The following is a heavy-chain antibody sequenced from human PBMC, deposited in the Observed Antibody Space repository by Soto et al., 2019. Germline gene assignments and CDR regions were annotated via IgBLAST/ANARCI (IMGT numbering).Heavy chain of an antibody. J-gene: IGHJ4*02. CDR1: GYTFTHYY. CDR2: INPASGST. V-gene: IGHV1-46*01. CDR3: ARDLAAGDH. Sequence: QVQLVQSGAEVKKPGASVKVSCRTSGYTFTHYYIHWVRQAPGQGLEWLGIINPASGSTNYAQDFQGRVTLTMDTSTTTGYMDLSGLTAEDTAIFYGARDLAAGDHWGQGNRVTVSS. D-gene: IGHD6-13*01.